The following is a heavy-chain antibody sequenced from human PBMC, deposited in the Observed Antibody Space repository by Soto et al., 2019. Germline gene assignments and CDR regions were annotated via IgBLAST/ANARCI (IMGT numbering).Heavy chain of an antibody. CDR1: GYTFTSYG. CDR3: ALWSRREQWRDY. Sequence: QVQLVQSGAEVKKPGASVKVSCKASGYTFTSYGISWVRQAPGQGLEWMGWISAYNGNTNYAQKFQGRVTMTRDTSINTAYMELSRLRSDDTAVYYCALWSRREQWRDYWGQGTLVTVSS. D-gene: IGHD6-19*01. CDR2: ISAYNGNT. V-gene: IGHV1-18*01. J-gene: IGHJ4*02.